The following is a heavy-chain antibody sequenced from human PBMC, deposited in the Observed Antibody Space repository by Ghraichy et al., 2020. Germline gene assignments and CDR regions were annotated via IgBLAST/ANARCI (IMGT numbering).Heavy chain of an antibody. D-gene: IGHD3-22*01. CDR3: ARDRGYYDIERYFDY. Sequence: GGSLRLSCAASGFTFSSYAMHWVRQAPGKGLEWVAVISYDGSNKYCADSVKGRFTISRDNSKNTLYLQMNSLRAEDTAVYYCARDRGYYDIERYFDYWGQGTLVTVSS. J-gene: IGHJ4*02. CDR1: GFTFSSYA. CDR2: ISYDGSNK. V-gene: IGHV3-30-3*01.